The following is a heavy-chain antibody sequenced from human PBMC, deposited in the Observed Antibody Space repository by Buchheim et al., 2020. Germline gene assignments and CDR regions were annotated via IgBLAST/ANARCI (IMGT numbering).Heavy chain of an antibody. D-gene: IGHD3-3*01. CDR2: ISGSGGST. CDR3: AKPHYDFWSGYTRYYFDY. Sequence: EVQLVESGGGLVQPGGSLRLSCAASGFTFSSYAMSWVRQASGKGLEWVSAISGSGGSTYYADSVKGRFTISRDNSKNTLYLQMNSLRAEDTAVYYCAKPHYDFWSGYTRYYFDYWGQGTL. CDR1: GFTFSSYA. J-gene: IGHJ4*02. V-gene: IGHV3-23*04.